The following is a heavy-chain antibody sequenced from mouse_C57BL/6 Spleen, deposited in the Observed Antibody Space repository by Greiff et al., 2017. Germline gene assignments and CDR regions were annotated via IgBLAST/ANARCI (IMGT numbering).Heavy chain of an antibody. D-gene: IGHD1-1*01. CDR2: IYPGSGNT. J-gene: IGHJ2*01. CDR3: ASITSVLPGHFDS. CDR1: GYTFTSYW. V-gene: IGHV1-55*01. Sequence: QVQLQQPGAELVRPGASVKMSCKASGYTFTSYWITWVKQRPGQGLEWIGKIYPGSGNTNYNEKFKSKATLTVDTSSSTAYMQLSSLPSADSAVSYCASITSVLPGHFDSWGQGTTLSVSS.